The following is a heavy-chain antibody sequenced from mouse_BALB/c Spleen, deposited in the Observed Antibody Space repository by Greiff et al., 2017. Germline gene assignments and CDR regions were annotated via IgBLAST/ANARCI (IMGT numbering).Heavy chain of an antibody. V-gene: IGHV14-1*02. CDR2: IDPENGNT. CDR1: GFNIKDYY. J-gene: IGHJ3*01. Sequence: EVQLHQSGAELVRPGALVKLSCKASGFNIKDYYMHWVKQRPEQGLEWIGWIDPENGNTIYDPKFQGKASITADTSSNTAYLQLSSLTSEDTAVYYCARSGSYYGNLFAYWGQGTLVTVSA. D-gene: IGHD2-1*01. CDR3: ARSGSYYGNLFAY.